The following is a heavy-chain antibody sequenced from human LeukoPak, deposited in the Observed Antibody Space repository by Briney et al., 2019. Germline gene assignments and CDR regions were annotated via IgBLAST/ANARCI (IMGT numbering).Heavy chain of an antibody. J-gene: IGHJ6*03. CDR1: GYTLTELS. V-gene: IGHV1-24*01. CDR3: ATDNPNAPSYYDMDV. Sequence: GASVKVSCKVSGYTLTELSMHWVRQAPGKGLELMGGFDPEDGETIYAQKFQGRVTMTEDTSTDTAYMELSSLRSEDTAVYYCATDNPNAPSYYDMDVWGKGTTVTVSS. D-gene: IGHD2-8*01. CDR2: FDPEDGET.